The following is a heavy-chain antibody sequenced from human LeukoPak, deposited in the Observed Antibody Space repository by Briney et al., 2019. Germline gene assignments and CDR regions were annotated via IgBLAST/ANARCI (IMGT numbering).Heavy chain of an antibody. CDR3: ARRDTRRTGGLAY. V-gene: IGHV4-34*01. J-gene: IGHJ4*02. CDR1: GGSFSDYF. CDR2: INHSGRT. D-gene: IGHD5-18*01. Sequence: SETLSLTCAVYGGSFSDYFWGWIRQPPGKGLEWIGEINHSGRTYYNPSLKSRVTISVDTSKNQFSLNLSSVTAADTAVYYCARRDTRRTGGLAYWGQGTLVTVSS.